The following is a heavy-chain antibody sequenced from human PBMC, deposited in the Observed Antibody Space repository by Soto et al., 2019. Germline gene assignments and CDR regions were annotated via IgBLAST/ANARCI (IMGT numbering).Heavy chain of an antibody. V-gene: IGHV4-4*07. J-gene: IGHJ4*02. Sequence: SETLSLTCTGSGGSINSYYWSWIRQSAGKGLEWIGRVYSSGSTFYNPSLKSRLTMSVDTPNNQFSLKLSSVTAADTAVYSCARDKGDSRIDYWGLGTLVTVSS. CDR2: VYSSGST. D-gene: IGHD3-22*01. CDR1: GGSINSYY. CDR3: ARDKGDSRIDY.